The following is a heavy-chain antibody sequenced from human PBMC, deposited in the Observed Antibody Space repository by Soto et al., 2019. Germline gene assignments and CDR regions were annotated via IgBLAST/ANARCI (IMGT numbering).Heavy chain of an antibody. Sequence: EVQLLESGGGLVQPGGSLRLSCAASGLTFKNYAMTWVRQAPGNGLEWVSAISGGGDTTSYADSVKGRFTVSRDGSKNTLYLQMSSLRADDTALDYWAKGRVGSGILTPRVDFWGQGSLVTVYS. CDR3: AKGRVGSGILTPRVDF. J-gene: IGHJ4*02. V-gene: IGHV3-23*01. CDR2: ISGGGDTT. D-gene: IGHD3-10*01. CDR1: GLTFKNYA.